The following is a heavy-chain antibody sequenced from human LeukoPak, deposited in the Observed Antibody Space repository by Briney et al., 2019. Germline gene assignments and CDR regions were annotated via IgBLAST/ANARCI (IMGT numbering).Heavy chain of an antibody. CDR2: IYYSGST. Sequence: PSQTLSLTCTVSGGSISSGGYYWSWIRQHPGKGLEWIGNIYYSGSTYYNPSLKSRVIISIDTSKNQFSLKLSSVTAADTAVYYCAGTEGYYFDYWGQGTLVTVSS. J-gene: IGHJ4*02. CDR3: AGTEGYYFDY. V-gene: IGHV4-31*03. D-gene: IGHD6-13*01. CDR1: GGSISSGGYY.